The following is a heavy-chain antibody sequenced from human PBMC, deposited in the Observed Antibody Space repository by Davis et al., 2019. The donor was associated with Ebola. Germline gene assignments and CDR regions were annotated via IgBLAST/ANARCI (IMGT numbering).Heavy chain of an antibody. CDR1: GGSISSGGYS. J-gene: IGHJ4*02. V-gene: IGHV4-39*07. Sequence: MPSETLSLTCAVSGGSISSGGYSWSWIRQPPGKGLEWIGSMYHNGRANYNPSLKSRVTISLDTSRNQFSLKLTSVTAADTAVYYCARDFVHWGQGTLVPVSS. D-gene: IGHD3-16*02. CDR3: ARDFVH. CDR2: MYHNGRA.